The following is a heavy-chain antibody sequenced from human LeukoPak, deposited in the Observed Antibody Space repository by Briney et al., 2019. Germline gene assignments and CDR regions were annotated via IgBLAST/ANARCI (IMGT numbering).Heavy chain of an antibody. J-gene: IGHJ5*02. Sequence: SETLSLTCTVSGGSISSYYWSWIRQPPGKGLEWIGYIYYSGSTNYNPSLKSRVTISVDTSKDQLSLKLSSVTAADTAVYYCARGSMSGRPDNWFDPWGQGILVTVSS. D-gene: IGHD6-6*01. V-gene: IGHV4-59*01. CDR1: GGSISSYY. CDR3: ARGSMSGRPDNWFDP. CDR2: IYYSGST.